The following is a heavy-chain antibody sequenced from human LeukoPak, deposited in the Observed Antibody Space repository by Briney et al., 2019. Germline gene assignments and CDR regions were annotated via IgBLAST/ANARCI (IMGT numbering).Heavy chain of an antibody. CDR1: GYTLTELS. CDR2: FDPEDGET. Sequence: ASVKVSCKVSGYTLTELSMHWVRQAPGKGLEWMGGFDPEDGETIYAQKFQGRVTMTEDTSTDTAYMELSSLRSEDTAVYYCATDWWSVKNLPYCSGGSCLEGWGQGTLVTVSS. CDR3: ATDWWSVKNLPYCSGGSCLEG. J-gene: IGHJ4*02. V-gene: IGHV1-24*01. D-gene: IGHD2-15*01.